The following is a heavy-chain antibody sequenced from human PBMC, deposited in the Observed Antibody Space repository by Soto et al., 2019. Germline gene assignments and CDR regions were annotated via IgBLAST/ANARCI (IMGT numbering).Heavy chain of an antibody. V-gene: IGHV3-21*01. CDR3: ARDFGYQEPPHDAFDI. J-gene: IGHJ3*02. CDR1: GFTFSSYS. D-gene: IGHD2-15*01. CDR2: ISSSSSYI. Sequence: EVQLVESGGGLVKPGGSLRLSCAASGFTFSSYSMNWVRQAPGKGLEWVSSISSSSSYIYYADSVKGRFTISRDNAKNSLYLQMNSPRAEDTAVYYCARDFGYQEPPHDAFDIWGQGTMFTVSS.